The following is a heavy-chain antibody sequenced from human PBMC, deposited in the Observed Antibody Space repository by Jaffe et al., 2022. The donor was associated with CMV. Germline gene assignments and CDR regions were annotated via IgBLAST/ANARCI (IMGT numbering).Heavy chain of an antibody. D-gene: IGHD6-13*01. CDR3: ARDQDVEGGAAADISAYYYGMDV. Sequence: QVQLVQSGAEVKKPGSSVKVSCKASGGTFSSYAISWVRQAPGQGLEWMGGIIPIFGTANYAQKFQGRVTITADESTSTAYMELSSLRSEDTAVYYCARDQDVEGGAAADISAYYYGMDVWGQGTTVTVSS. V-gene: IGHV1-69*01. CDR1: GGTFSSYA. CDR2: IIPIFGTA. J-gene: IGHJ6*02.